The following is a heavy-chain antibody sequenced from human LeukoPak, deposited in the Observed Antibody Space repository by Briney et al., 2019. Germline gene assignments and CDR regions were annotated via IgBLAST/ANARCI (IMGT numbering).Heavy chain of an antibody. CDR3: ASVPPRY. CDR1: GGSFSGYY. V-gene: IGHV4-34*01. Sequence: PSETLSLTCAVYGGSFSGYYWSWIRQPPGKGLEWIGEINHSGSTNYNPSLKSRVTISVDTSKNQFSLKLSSVTAADTAVYYCASVPPRYWGQGTLVTVSS. J-gene: IGHJ4*02. CDR2: INHSGST.